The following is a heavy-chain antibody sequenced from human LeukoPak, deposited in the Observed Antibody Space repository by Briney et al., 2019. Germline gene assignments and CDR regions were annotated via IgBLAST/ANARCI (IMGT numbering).Heavy chain of an antibody. CDR2: INHSGST. Sequence: SETLSLTCAVYGGSFSGYYWSWIRQPPGKGLEWIGEINHSGSTNYNPSLKSRVTISVDTSKNQFSLKLSSVTAADTAVYYCARAGSYDRYNWFDPWGQGTWSPSPQ. V-gene: IGHV4-34*01. D-gene: IGHD1-26*01. CDR3: ARAGSYDRYNWFDP. J-gene: IGHJ5*02. CDR1: GGSFSGYY.